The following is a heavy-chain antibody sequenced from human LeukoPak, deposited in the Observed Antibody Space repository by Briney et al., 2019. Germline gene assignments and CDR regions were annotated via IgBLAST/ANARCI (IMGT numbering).Heavy chain of an antibody. CDR2: IYYSGST. V-gene: IGHV4-31*03. CDR1: GGSISSGGYY. Sequence: SQTLSLTCTVSGGSISSGGYYWSWIRQHPGKGLEWIGYIYYSGSTYYNPSLKSRVTISVDTSKNQFSLKLSSVTAADTAVYYCARDIVEVVAATSQYYYYGMDVWGQGTTVTVSS. CDR3: ARDIVEVVAATSQYYYYGMDV. J-gene: IGHJ6*02. D-gene: IGHD2-15*01.